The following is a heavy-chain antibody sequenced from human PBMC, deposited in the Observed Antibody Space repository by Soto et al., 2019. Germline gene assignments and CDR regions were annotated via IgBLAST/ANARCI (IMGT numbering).Heavy chain of an antibody. CDR1: GFTFSNYG. Sequence: QVQLVESGGGVVQPGRSLRLSCAASGFTFSNYGMHWVRQAPGKGLEWVAVISYHGSDKYYADSVKGRFTISRDNSKNTRYLQMDSLRAEDTAVYYCAKDPLTTTVTTVGYWGQGTLVTVSS. CDR3: AKDPLTTTVTTVGY. V-gene: IGHV3-30*18. CDR2: ISYHGSDK. J-gene: IGHJ4*02. D-gene: IGHD4-17*01.